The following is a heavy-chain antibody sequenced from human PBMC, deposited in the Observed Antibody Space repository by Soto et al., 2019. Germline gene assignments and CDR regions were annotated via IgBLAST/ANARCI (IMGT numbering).Heavy chain of an antibody. CDR3: ARVLRFLEGSSHWYFDL. Sequence: EVQLVESGGGLVQPGGSLRLSCPASGSTFSTYAMPWVRQPPGRGLEYVSAISSNGGSTYYANSVKGRFTISRDNSKNTLYLQMGSLRAEDMAVYYCARVLRFLEGSSHWYFDLWGRGTLVTVSS. J-gene: IGHJ2*01. D-gene: IGHD3-3*01. CDR1: GSTFSTYA. V-gene: IGHV3-64*01. CDR2: ISSNGGST.